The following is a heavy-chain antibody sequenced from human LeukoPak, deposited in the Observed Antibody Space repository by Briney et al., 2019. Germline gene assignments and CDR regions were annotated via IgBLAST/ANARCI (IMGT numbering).Heavy chain of an antibody. J-gene: IGHJ4*02. Sequence: GASVKVSCEASGYTFTDNYMHWVRQAPGQGLEWMGWINANSGGTKYAQKFQGRVTMTRDTSISTAYMELSRLRSDDTAVYYCGRDFGNEPDYWGQGTLVTVSS. D-gene: IGHD4-23*01. CDR1: GYTFTDNY. CDR2: INANSGGT. V-gene: IGHV1-2*02. CDR3: GRDFGNEPDY.